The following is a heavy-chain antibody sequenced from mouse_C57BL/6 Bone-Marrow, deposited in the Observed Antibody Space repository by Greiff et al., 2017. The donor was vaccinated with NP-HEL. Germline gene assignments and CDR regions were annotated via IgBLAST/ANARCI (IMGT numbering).Heavy chain of an antibody. D-gene: IGHD1-1*01. CDR3: ARCNYGSGRFAY. CDR2: ILPGSGST. J-gene: IGHJ3*01. Sequence: QVQLQQSGAELMKPGASVKLSCKATGYTFTGYWIEWVKQRPGHGLEWIGEILPGSGSTNYNEKFKGKATFTADPSSNTAYMQLSSLTTEDSAIYYCARCNYGSGRFAYWGQGTLVTVSA. V-gene: IGHV1-9*01. CDR1: GYTFTGYW.